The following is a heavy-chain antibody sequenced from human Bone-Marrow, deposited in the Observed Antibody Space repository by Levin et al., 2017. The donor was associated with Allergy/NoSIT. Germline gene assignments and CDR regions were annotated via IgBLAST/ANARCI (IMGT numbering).Heavy chain of an antibody. CDR2: VDPSAGGT. D-gene: IGHD6-13*01. V-gene: IGHV1-46*01. CDR3: ARGWGAVAGGVPESFYYYSYYMDV. J-gene: IGHJ6*03. CDR1: GYTFTSYY. Sequence: ASVKVSCKASGYTFTSYYVHWVRQAPGQGLEWVGIVDPSAGGTSYAQKFQGRVTMTRDTSTTTVYMELNSLRSDDTAGYYCARGWGAVAGGVPESFYYYSYYMDVWGKGTTVTVSS.